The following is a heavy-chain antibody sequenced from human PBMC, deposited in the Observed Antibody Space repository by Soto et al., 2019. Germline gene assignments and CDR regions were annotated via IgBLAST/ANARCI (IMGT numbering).Heavy chain of an antibody. CDR1: GYTFISYS. D-gene: IGHD5-18*01. CDR2: IYASDSDT. CDR3: ASAMKYSYGYL. J-gene: IGHJ4*02. V-gene: IGHV5-51*01. Sequence: GESLKISCKGSGYTFISYSIAWVRQMPGKGLEWMRIIYASDSDTRYSPSFQGQVTISVDKSISTAYLQWSSLKASDTAIYYCASAMKYSYGYLWGQGTLVTVSS.